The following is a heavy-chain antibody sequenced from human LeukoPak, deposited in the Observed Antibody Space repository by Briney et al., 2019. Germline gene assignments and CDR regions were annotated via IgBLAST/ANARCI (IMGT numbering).Heavy chain of an antibody. CDR1: GCTFSSYA. Sequence: GGSLRLSCAASGCTFSSYAMSWFRKAPGKGLDWVSAISGSGGTTYYADSVKGRFTISRDNSKNTLYLQMNSLRAEDTAVYYCAKENYGDPRVIDYWGQGTLVTVSS. CDR3: AKENYGDPRVIDY. CDR2: ISGSGGTT. V-gene: IGHV3-23*01. J-gene: IGHJ4*02. D-gene: IGHD4-17*01.